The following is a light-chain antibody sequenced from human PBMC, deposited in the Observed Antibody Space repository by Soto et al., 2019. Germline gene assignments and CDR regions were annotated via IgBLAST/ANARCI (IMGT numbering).Light chain of an antibody. Sequence: EIVLTQSPGTLSLSPGERATLSCRASQSVSSSYLVWHQQKPGRAPRALIYGASNRATGIPDRFSGGGSGTDFTLTITRLEPEDFAVYYCQQYGSSPRTFGQGRRPEVK. V-gene: IGKV3-20*01. J-gene: IGKJ5*01. CDR2: GAS. CDR3: QQYGSSPRT. CDR1: QSVSSSY.